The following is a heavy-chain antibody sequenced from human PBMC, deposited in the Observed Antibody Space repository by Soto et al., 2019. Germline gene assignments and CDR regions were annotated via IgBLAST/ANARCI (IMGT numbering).Heavy chain of an antibody. CDR3: AITSRSLEWVFPTYVDY. J-gene: IGHJ4*02. V-gene: IGHV1-69*13. CDR2: IIPIFGTA. CDR1: GGTFSSYA. Sequence: GASVKVSCKASGGTFSSYAISWVRQAPGQGLEWMGGIIPIFGTANYAQKFQGRVTITADESTSTAYMELSSLRSEDTAVYYCAITSRSLEWVFPTYVDYWGQGTLVTVSS. D-gene: IGHD3-3*01.